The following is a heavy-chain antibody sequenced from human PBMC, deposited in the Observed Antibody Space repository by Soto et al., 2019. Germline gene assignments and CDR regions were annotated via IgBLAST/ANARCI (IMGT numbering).Heavy chain of an antibody. CDR1: GGTFSSYT. Sequence: SVKVSCKASGGTFSSYTISWVRQAPGQGLEWMGRIIPILGIANYAQKFQGRVTITADKSTSTAYMELSSLRSEDTAVYYCARVAYSYGWEYYYGMDVWGQGTTVTVSS. V-gene: IGHV1-69*02. D-gene: IGHD5-18*01. CDR2: IIPILGIA. J-gene: IGHJ6*02. CDR3: ARVAYSYGWEYYYGMDV.